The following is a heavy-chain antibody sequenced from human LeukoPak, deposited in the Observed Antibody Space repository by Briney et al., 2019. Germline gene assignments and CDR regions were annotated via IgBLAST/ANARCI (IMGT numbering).Heavy chain of an antibody. D-gene: IGHD5-24*01. Sequence: ASVSLSSKASGYTFTGYYMHWVRQAPGQGLEWMGWINPNSGGTNYAQKFQGRVTMTRDTSISTAYMELSRLRSDDTAVYYRARGILGEMATIFGDCGPGALVTVSS. J-gene: IGHJ4*02. CDR1: GYTFTGYY. CDR3: ARGILGEMATIFGD. V-gene: IGHV1-2*02. CDR2: INPNSGGT.